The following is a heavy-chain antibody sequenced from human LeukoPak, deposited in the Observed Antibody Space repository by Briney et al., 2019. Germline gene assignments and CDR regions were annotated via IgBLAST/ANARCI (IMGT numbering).Heavy chain of an antibody. V-gene: IGHV3-30-3*01. CDR3: ARDRGYFDWLFSY. J-gene: IGHJ4*02. Sequence: GGSLRLSCAASGFTFSSYAMHWVRQAPGKGLEWVAVISYDGNNKYYADSVKGRFTIFRDNSKNTLYLQMNSLRAEDTAVYYCARDRGYFDWLFSYWGQGTLVTVSS. D-gene: IGHD3-9*01. CDR1: GFTFSSYA. CDR2: ISYDGNNK.